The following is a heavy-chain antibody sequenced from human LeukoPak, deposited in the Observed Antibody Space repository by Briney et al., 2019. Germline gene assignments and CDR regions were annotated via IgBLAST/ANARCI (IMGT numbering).Heavy chain of an antibody. CDR3: ARDLDYYVPDY. CDR2: IIPILGIA. V-gene: IGHV1-69*04. CDR1: GGTFSSYA. J-gene: IGHJ4*02. Sequence: SVKVSCKASGGTFSSYAISWVRQAPGQGLEWMGRIIPILGIANYAQKFQGRVTITADKSTSTAYMELSSLRSEDTAVYYCARDLDYYVPDYWGQGTLVTVSS. D-gene: IGHD3-10*02.